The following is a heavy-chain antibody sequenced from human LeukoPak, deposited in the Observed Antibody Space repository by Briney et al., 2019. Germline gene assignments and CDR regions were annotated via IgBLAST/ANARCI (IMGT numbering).Heavy chain of an antibody. CDR2: INADGSIT. D-gene: IGHD3-10*01. CDR3: ARGGVPASQDS. CDR1: GFVFRNYY. V-gene: IGHV3-74*01. J-gene: IGHJ5*02. Sequence: GGSLTLSCTVSGFVFRNYYMHWVRQAPGKGLVWVSHINADGSITSHADSVKGRFTISRDNAKSTLYLQMNSLRPEDTAAYYCARGGVPASQDSWGQGTLVTVSS.